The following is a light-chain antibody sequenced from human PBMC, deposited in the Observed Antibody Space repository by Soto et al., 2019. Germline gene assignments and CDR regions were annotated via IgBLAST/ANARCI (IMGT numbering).Light chain of an antibody. CDR2: DAS. CDR1: QDISNY. CDR3: QQYDNLPG. V-gene: IGKV1-33*01. Sequence: DIQMTQSPSSLSASVGDRVTITCQASQDISNYLNWYQQKPGKAPKLLIYDASNLETGVPSRFSGGGSGTDFTFTISSLQPEDIATYYCQQYDNLPGFGPGTKVDIK. J-gene: IGKJ3*01.